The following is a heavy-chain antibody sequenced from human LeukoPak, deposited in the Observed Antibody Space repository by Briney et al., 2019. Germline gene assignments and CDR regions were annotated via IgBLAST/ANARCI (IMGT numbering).Heavy chain of an antibody. Sequence: GGSLRLSCAASGFTFSSYAMHWVRQAPGKGLEWVAVISHDGSNKYYADSVKGRFTISGDNSKNTLYLQMNSLRAEDTAVYYCARAPARGGFDYWGQGTLVTVSS. V-gene: IGHV3-30-3*01. CDR1: GFTFSSYA. D-gene: IGHD3-10*01. CDR2: ISHDGSNK. J-gene: IGHJ4*02. CDR3: ARAPARGGFDY.